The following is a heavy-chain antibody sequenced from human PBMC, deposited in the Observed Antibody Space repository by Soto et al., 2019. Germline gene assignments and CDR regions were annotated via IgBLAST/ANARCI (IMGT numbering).Heavy chain of an antibody. CDR1: GDSMSEFY. V-gene: IGHV4-59*12. Sequence: SETLSLTCSVSGDSMSEFYWSWIRQSPGKGLEWIGYVHYVGTTKYNPSHKSRVTISVDTSKKQFSLNLRSVTAADTAVYYCTRLNYYDTSGYPYFFDYWGQGATVTVSS. CDR3: TRLNYYDTSGYPYFFDY. J-gene: IGHJ4*02. D-gene: IGHD3-22*01. CDR2: VHYVGTT.